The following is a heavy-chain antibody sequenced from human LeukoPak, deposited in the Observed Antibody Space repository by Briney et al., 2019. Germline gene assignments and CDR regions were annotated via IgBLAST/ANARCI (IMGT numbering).Heavy chain of an antibody. CDR2: ISWNSGSI. CDR3: AKDYVVRGYPGDAFDI. V-gene: IGHV3-9*01. Sequence: PGRSLRLSCAASGFTFDDYAMHWVRQAPGRGLEWVSGISWNSGSIGYADSVKGRFTISRDNAKNSLYLQMNSLRAEDTALYYCAKDYVVRGYPGDAFDIWGQGTMVTVSS. J-gene: IGHJ3*02. CDR1: GFTFDDYA. D-gene: IGHD3-10*01.